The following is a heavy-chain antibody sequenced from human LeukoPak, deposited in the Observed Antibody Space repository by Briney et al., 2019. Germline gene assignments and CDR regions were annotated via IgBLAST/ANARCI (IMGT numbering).Heavy chain of an antibody. CDR3: ARDRTGRNTAQDDY. CDR1: GYSTSSGYY. Sequence: SETLSLTCSVSGYSTSSGYYWGWIRQPPGRGLEWIGSIYYTGGTLYNPSLKSRVSMSVDTSTNQFSLKLTSVTAADTAVYYCARDRTGRNTAQDDYWGQGTLVTVSS. J-gene: IGHJ4*02. CDR2: IYYTGGT. D-gene: IGHD5-18*01. V-gene: IGHV4-38-2*02.